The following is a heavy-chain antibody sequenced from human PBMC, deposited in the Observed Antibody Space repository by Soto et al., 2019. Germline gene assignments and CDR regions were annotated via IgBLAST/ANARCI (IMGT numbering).Heavy chain of an antibody. CDR2: IWHDGSNK. V-gene: IGHV3-33*01. CDR3: ARDCTGGSCLDY. Sequence: QVQLVESGGGVVQPGRSLRVSRVASGFTFSSHGMHWVRQAPGKGLEWVAIIWHDGSNKYYADSVKGRFTISRDNPRNTLYLEMDSLRDEDTAVYYCARDCTGGSCLDYWGQGTLVTVSS. CDR1: GFTFSSHG. J-gene: IGHJ4*02. D-gene: IGHD2-15*01.